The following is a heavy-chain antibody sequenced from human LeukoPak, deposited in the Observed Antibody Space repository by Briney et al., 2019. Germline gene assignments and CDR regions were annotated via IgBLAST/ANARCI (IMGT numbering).Heavy chain of an antibody. CDR3: AKIAETSGIYGQGYDY. J-gene: IGHJ4*02. CDR2: ISGSGDNT. D-gene: IGHD1-26*01. CDR1: GFTFSNYA. V-gene: IGHV3-23*01. Sequence: PGGSLRLSCAASGFTFSNYAMNWVRQAPGKRLEWVSGISGSGDNTHNADFVKGRFTISRDNSKNTLYLQMNSLRAEDTAVYYCAKIAETSGIYGQGYDYWGQGTLVTVSS.